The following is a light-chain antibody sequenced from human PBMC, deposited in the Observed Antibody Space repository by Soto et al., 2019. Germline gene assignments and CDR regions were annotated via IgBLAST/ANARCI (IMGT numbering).Light chain of an antibody. Sequence: EIVLTQSPGTLSLSPVERATLSGMASQSVSSYYLAWYQQKPGQAPRLLIYAASSRATGIPDRFSGGGSGTDFTLTISRLEPEDFAVYYCQQCGSSPWTFGQGTKV. CDR1: QSVSSYY. J-gene: IGKJ1*01. V-gene: IGKV3-20*01. CDR3: QQCGSSPWT. CDR2: AAS.